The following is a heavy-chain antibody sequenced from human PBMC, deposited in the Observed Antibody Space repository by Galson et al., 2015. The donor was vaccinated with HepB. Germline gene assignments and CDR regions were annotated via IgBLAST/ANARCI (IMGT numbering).Heavy chain of an antibody. D-gene: IGHD1-1*01. V-gene: IGHV1-69*10. Sequence: SVKVSCKASGDTFSNYATSWVRQAPGQGLEWIGGVIPMFGVTTYAQKFQGRVTITADKSTGTVYMELSSLRSADTAIYFCARSETEPWTYYFYPMDVWGQGTTVTVSS. J-gene: IGHJ6*02. CDR3: ARSETEPWTYYFYPMDV. CDR1: GDTFSNYA. CDR2: VIPMFGVT.